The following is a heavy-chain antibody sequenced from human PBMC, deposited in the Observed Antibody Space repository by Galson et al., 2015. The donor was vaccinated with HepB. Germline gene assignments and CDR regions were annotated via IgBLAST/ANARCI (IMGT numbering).Heavy chain of an antibody. CDR3: ARDRGMTTVTTGYFDL. D-gene: IGHD4-17*01. J-gene: IGHJ2*01. CDR2: ISSSSTI. V-gene: IGHV3-48*02. CDR1: GFTFSSYS. Sequence: SLRLSCAASGFTFSSYSMNWVRQAPGKGLEWVSYISSSSTIYYADSVKGRFTISRGNAKNSLYLQMNSLRDEDTAVYYCARDRGMTTVTTGYFDLWGRGTLVTVSS.